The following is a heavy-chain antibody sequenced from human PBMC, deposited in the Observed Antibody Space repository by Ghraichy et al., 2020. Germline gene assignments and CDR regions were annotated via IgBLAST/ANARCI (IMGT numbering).Heavy chain of an antibody. CDR1: GYTFTSYG. CDR3: ARARDPYSSSSGAY. CDR2: MSVYNGDT. Sequence: ASAKVSCKASGYTFTSYGIFWVRQAPGQGLEWMGWMSVYNGDTNYVEKFQDRVTMTTDTSTSTAYMELRSLRSDDTAVYYCARARDPYSSSSGAYWGQGTLVTVSS. J-gene: IGHJ4*02. D-gene: IGHD6-6*01. V-gene: IGHV1-18*01.